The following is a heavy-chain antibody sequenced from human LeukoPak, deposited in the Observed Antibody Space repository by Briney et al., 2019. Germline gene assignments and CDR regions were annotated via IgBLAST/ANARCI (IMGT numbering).Heavy chain of an antibody. J-gene: IGHJ4*02. Sequence: SETLSLTCTVSGGSISSYYWSWIRQPPGKGLEWIGYIYYSGRTNYNPSLKSRVTISVDTSKDQFSLKLSSVTAADTAVYYCARHGDYYDSSGYLDYWGQGTLVTVSS. CDR2: IYYSGRT. CDR3: ARHGDYYDSSGYLDY. CDR1: GGSISSYY. V-gene: IGHV4-59*08. D-gene: IGHD3-22*01.